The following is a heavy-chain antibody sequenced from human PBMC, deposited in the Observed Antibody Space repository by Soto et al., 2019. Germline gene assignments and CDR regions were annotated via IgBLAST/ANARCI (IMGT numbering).Heavy chain of an antibody. CDR2: ISGSGDYT. J-gene: IGHJ3*02. V-gene: IGHV3-23*01. CDR1: GVTFSTSG. Sequence: EVQLLESGGGLVQPGGSLRLYCAASGVTFSTSGMSWVRQAPGKGLEWVSSISGSGDYTNYADSVKGRFTISRDNSKNTLYLQINSLTAEDTAVYYCANHGGFDIWGQGTMVAVSS. CDR3: ANHGGFDI. D-gene: IGHD3-10*01.